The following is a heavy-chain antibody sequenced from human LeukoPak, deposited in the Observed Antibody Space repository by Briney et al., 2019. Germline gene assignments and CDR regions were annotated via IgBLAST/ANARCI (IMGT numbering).Heavy chain of an antibody. V-gene: IGHV1-46*01. D-gene: IGHD6-19*01. CDR1: GYTFTSNY. CDR2: ISPSGGST. Sequence: ASVKVSCKAFGYTFTSNYMHWVRQAPGQGPEWMGVISPSGGSTTYAQKFQGRVTLTRDMSTSTDYLELSSLRSEDTAVYYCARDRSSGWYDAFDIWGQGTMVTVSS. J-gene: IGHJ3*02. CDR3: ARDRSSGWYDAFDI.